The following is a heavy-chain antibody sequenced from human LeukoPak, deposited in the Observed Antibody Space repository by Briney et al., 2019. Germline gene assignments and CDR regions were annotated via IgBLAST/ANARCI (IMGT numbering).Heavy chain of an antibody. D-gene: IGHD5/OR15-5a*01. CDR1: AYTFSTYW. CDR2: INSDGSST. Sequence: GGSLRLSCAASAYTFSTYWMHWVRQAPGKGLVWVSRINSDGSSTRYADSVKGRFTISRDNTKNTLYLQMNSLRAEDTAVYYCVREDSVNFPDAFDIWGQGTMVTVSS. CDR3: VREDSVNFPDAFDI. V-gene: IGHV3-74*01. J-gene: IGHJ3*02.